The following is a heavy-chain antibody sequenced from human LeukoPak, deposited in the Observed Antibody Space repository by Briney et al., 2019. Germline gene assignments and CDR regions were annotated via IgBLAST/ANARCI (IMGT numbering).Heavy chain of an antibody. D-gene: IGHD6-6*01. CDR1: GYTFTSYY. CDR3: ARGRSSSGRSGYYGMDV. J-gene: IGHJ6*02. CDR2: INPSGGST. Sequence: ASVKVSCKASGYTFTSYYMHWVRQAPGQGLEWMGIINPSGGSTSYAQKFQGRVTMTRDTSTSTVYMELSSLRSEDTAVYYCARGRSSSGRSGYYGMDVWGQGTTVTVSS. V-gene: IGHV1-46*01.